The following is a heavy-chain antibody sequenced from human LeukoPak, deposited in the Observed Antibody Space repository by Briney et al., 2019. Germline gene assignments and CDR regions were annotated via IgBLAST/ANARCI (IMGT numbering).Heavy chain of an antibody. V-gene: IGHV3-48*01. CDR1: GFTFSSYS. D-gene: IGHD2-15*01. CDR2: ISSSSTTI. CDR3: ARNPHRRLYESQPRDIFDI. J-gene: IGHJ3*02. Sequence: GGSLRLSCAASGFTFSSYSINWVRQAPGKGLEWVSYISSSSTTIYYADSVKGRFTISRDNAKNSLYLQMNSLRADDTAVYYCARNPHRRLYESQPRDIFDIGAQGTMAPVSS.